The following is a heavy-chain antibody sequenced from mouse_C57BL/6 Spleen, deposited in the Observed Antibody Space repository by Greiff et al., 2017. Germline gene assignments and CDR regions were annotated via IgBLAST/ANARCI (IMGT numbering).Heavy chain of an antibody. CDR1: GYSFTDYN. D-gene: IGHD2-1*01. CDR3: ARRYGNYLAWFAY. J-gene: IGHJ3*01. V-gene: IGHV1-39*01. CDR2: INPNYGTT. Sequence: EVQLQQSGPELVKPGASVKISCKASGYSFTDYNMNWVKQSPGKSLEWIGVINPNYGTTNYNQKFKGKATLTVDQPSSTAYMQLNSLTSEDSAVYYCARRYGNYLAWFAYWGQGTLVTVSA.